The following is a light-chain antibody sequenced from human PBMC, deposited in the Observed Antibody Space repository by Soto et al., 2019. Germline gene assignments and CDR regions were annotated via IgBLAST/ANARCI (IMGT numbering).Light chain of an antibody. J-gene: IGLJ3*02. CDR3: SSYATSDTPV. CDR1: SSDVGGYNY. Sequence: QSALTQPDSVSGSPGQTITISCTGTSSDVGGYNYLSWYQQHPGKAPKVMIYEVSNRPSGVSNRFSGSKSGNTASLTISGLQAEDEADYFCSSYATSDTPVFGGGTKLTVL. CDR2: EVS. V-gene: IGLV2-14*01.